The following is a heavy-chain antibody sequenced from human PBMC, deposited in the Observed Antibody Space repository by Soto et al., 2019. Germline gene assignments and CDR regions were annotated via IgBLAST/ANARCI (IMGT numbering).Heavy chain of an antibody. D-gene: IGHD3-22*01. V-gene: IGHV1-3*01. CDR1: GYTFTSYA. J-gene: IGHJ4*02. CDR3: ARVARQDYYDSSGYSLTFDY. Sequence: ASVKVSCKASGYTFTSYAMHWVRQAPGRRLEWMGWINACNGNTKYSQKFQGRVTITRDTSASTAYMELSSLRSEDTAVYYCARVARQDYYDSSGYSLTFDYWGQGTLVTVSS. CDR2: INACNGNT.